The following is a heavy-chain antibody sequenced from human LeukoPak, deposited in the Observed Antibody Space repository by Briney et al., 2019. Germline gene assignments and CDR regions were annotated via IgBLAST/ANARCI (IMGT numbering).Heavy chain of an antibody. V-gene: IGHV4-39*07. J-gene: IGHJ6*02. D-gene: IGHD3-10*01. CDR1: GGSISSSSYY. CDR2: INHSGST. CDR3: ARGSGVTRSPPRCMDV. Sequence: PSETLSLTCTVSGGSISSSSYYWGWIRQPPGKGLEWIGEINHSGSTNYNPSLKSRVTISVDTSKNQFSLKLSSVTAADTAVYYCARGSGVTRSPPRCMDVWGQGTTVTVSS.